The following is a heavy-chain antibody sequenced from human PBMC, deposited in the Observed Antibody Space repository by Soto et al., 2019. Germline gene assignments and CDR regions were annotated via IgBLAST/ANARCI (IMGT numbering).Heavy chain of an antibody. V-gene: IGHV1-3*01. Sequence: ASVKVSCKASGYTFTSYAMHWVRQVPGQRLEWMGWINAGNGNTKYSQKFQGRVTITRDTSASTAYMELSSLRSEDTAVYYCARDREGYCSGGSCYTYNWFDPWGQGTLVTVSS. CDR1: GYTFTSYA. CDR3: ARDREGYCSGGSCYTYNWFDP. D-gene: IGHD2-15*01. CDR2: INAGNGNT. J-gene: IGHJ5*02.